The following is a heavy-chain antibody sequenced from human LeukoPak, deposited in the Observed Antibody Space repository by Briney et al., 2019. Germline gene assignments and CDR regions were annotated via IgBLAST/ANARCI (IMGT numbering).Heavy chain of an antibody. Sequence: KPGGFLRLSCATSGFPFSNAWMNWVRQAPGKGLEWVGRIRSNSDGGTIDYAAPVKGRFTLSRDDSKTTLYLQMNSLQTEDTAVYYCATDFYDSTWGQGTLVTVSS. J-gene: IGHJ5*02. V-gene: IGHV3-15*07. CDR2: IRSNSDGGTI. CDR1: GFPFSNAW. CDR3: ATDFYDST. D-gene: IGHD3-22*01.